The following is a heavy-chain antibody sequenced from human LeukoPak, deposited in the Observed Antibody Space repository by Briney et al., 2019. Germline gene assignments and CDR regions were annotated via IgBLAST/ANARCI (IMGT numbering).Heavy chain of an antibody. CDR3: AIDVHGDYGSGWFDP. Sequence: GASVKVSCKTSGGTFNNSAISLVRQAPGQGLEWLGGIMPLFGTAGYAQKFQGRVTITKDESTRTVYLELTSLTSDDTAVYYCAIDVHGDYGSGWFDPWGQGTLVSVSS. V-gene: IGHV1-69*05. D-gene: IGHD4-17*01. CDR2: IMPLFGTA. CDR1: GGTFNNSA. J-gene: IGHJ5*02.